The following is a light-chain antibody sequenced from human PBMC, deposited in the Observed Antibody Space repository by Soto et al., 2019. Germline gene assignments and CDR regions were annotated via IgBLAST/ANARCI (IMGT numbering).Light chain of an antibody. CDR3: QQYYSTPPT. CDR2: WAS. V-gene: IGKV4-1*01. CDR1: QSVLYSSDNKNY. Sequence: DILMTQSPASLAVSLGERATINCKSSQSVLYSSDNKNYLAWYQQKPGQPPKLLIYWASTRESGVPDRFSDSGSGTDFTLTISSLQAEDVAVYYCQQYYSTPPTFGQGTKVDIK. J-gene: IGKJ1*01.